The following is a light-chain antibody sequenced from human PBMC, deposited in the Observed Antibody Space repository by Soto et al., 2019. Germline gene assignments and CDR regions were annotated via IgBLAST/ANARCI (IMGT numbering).Light chain of an antibody. CDR2: GAS. J-gene: IGKJ1*01. V-gene: IGKV3-20*01. CDR3: QQYGSPPGT. CDR1: PSVTSNY. Sequence: GLNMSAGALSLYPGERASLSCRASPSVTSNYLAWYQQKPGQAPRLLLFGASIRDTGIPDRFSGSGSGTDFTLTIRRLESEDFAVYYCQQYGSPPGTFGHGTKVDIK.